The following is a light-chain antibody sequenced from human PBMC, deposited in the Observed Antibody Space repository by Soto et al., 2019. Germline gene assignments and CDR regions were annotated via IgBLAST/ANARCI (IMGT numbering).Light chain of an antibody. CDR2: GAS. CDR3: QQYGSSPPYT. CDR1: QSISGN. J-gene: IGKJ2*01. V-gene: IGKV3-20*01. Sequence: EIVMTQSPGTLSVSPGERATLSCRASQSISGNLAWYQQKPGQAPRLLIYGASSRATGIPDRFSGSGSGTDFTLTISRLEPEDFAVYYCQQYGSSPPYTFGQGTKLEIK.